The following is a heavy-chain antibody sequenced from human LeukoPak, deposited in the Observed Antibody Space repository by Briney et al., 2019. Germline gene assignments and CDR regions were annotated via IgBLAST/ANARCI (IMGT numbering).Heavy chain of an antibody. D-gene: IGHD1-26*01. CDR2: IYYSGIT. V-gene: IGHV4-39*01. CDR3: ARLGGIVAATSYFDY. Sequence: SETLSLTCTVSGGSISSSSYYWVWIRQPPGKGPEWIGTIYYSGITYYNPSLQSRVTISVDTSKNQFSLKLSSVTAADTAVYHCARLGGIVAATSYFDYRGQGTLVTVSS. CDR1: GGSISSSSYY. J-gene: IGHJ4*02.